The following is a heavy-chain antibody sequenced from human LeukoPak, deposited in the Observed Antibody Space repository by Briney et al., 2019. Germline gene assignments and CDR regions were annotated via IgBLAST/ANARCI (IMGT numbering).Heavy chain of an antibody. V-gene: IGHV4-39*07. D-gene: IGHD7-27*01. CDR2: INYSGRT. CDR1: DDSISNNRYF. J-gene: IGHJ4*02. Sequence: SETLSLTCTISDDSISNNRYFWAWIRQPPGKGLEWIGSINYSGRTYYNPSLKSRLTMSVDTAKRQFSLKLISVTAADTAVYYCGRGHWGLDYWGQGTLVTVSS. CDR3: GRGHWGLDY.